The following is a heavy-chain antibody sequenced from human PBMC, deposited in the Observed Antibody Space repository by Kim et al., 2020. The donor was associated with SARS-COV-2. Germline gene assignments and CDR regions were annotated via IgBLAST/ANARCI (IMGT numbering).Heavy chain of an antibody. V-gene: IGHV3-30*01. D-gene: IGHD3-22*01. Sequence: SADSVKGRFTISRDNSKNTLYLQMNSLRTDTAVYYCARGGYYDSSGYPGYWGQGSLVTVSS. J-gene: IGHJ4*02. CDR3: ARGGYYDSSGYPGY.